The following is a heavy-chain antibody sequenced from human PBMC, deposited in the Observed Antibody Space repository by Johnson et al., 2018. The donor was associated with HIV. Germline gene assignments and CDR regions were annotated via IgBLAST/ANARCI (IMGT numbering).Heavy chain of an antibody. Sequence: QVQLVESGGGVVQPGRSLRLSCAASGFTVSTNYMGWVRLAPGKGLEWVAVISYDGSNKYYADSVKGRFTISRDNSKNTLHLQMNSLSAEDTAVYYCARRGVGATTDAFDIWGQGTLVTVSS. J-gene: IGHJ3*02. D-gene: IGHD1-26*01. V-gene: IGHV3-30-3*01. CDR1: GFTVSTNY. CDR2: ISYDGSNK. CDR3: ARRGVGATTDAFDI.